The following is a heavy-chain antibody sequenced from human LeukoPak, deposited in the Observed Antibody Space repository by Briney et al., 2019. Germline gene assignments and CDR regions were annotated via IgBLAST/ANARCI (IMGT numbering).Heavy chain of an antibody. CDR1: EYSFTSYW. CDR3: ARSSSWTLYYFDY. CDR2: IYPGDSDT. D-gene: IGHD6-13*01. V-gene: IGHV5-51*01. J-gene: IGHJ4*02. Sequence: GESLKISCKGSEYSFTSYWIVWVRQMPGKGLEWMGIIYPGDSDTRYSPSFQGQVTISADKSISTAYLQWSSLKASDAAMYYCARSSSWTLYYFDYWGQGTQVPVSS.